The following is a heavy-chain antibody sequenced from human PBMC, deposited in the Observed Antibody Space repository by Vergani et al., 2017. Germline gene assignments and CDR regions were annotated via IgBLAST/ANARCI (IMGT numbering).Heavy chain of an antibody. CDR1: GFTFSSYN. J-gene: IGHJ4*02. V-gene: IGHV3-48*01. CDR2: ISSSSSTI. D-gene: IGHD6-13*01. Sequence: EVQLVESGGGLVQPGGSLRLSCAASGFTFSSYNMNWVRQAPGKGLEWVSYISSSSSTIYYADSVKGRFTISRDNAKNSLYLQMNSLRAEDTAVYYCARATLYSSSWYGGYYFDYWGQGTLVTVSS. CDR3: ARATLYSSSWYGGYYFDY.